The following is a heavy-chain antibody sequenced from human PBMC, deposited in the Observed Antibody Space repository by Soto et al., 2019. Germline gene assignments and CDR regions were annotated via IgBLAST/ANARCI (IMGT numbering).Heavy chain of an antibody. CDR2: INHILGTA. J-gene: IGHJ6*02. CDR3: ARSIIGTVSYCYCMGF. D-gene: IGHD1-20*01. CDR1: GGTFSSYA. Sequence: QVQLVQSGAEVKKPGSSVKVSCKASGGTFSSYAISWVRQAPGQGLEWMGGINHILGTANYAQKFQGRVTITADEARSTAYMELSSLRSEDTAVYYCARSIIGTVSYCYCMGFWRQGTRVTVS. V-gene: IGHV1-69*12.